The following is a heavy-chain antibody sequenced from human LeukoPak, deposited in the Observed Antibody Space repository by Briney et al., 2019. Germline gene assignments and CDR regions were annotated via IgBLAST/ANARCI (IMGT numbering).Heavy chain of an antibody. CDR3: ARVPPSYDILTGYSSD. CDR2: ISGSGDST. V-gene: IGHV3-23*01. J-gene: IGHJ4*02. Sequence: PGGSLRLSCAASGFTFTNYAMAWVRQAPGKGLEWVSAISGSGDSTYYADSVKGRFTISRDNSKNTLYLQMNSLRAEDTAVYYCARVPPSYDILTGYSSDWGQGTLVTVSS. D-gene: IGHD3-9*01. CDR1: GFTFTNYA.